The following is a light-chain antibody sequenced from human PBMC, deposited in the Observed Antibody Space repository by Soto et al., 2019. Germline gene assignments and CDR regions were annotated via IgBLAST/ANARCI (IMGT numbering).Light chain of an antibody. J-gene: IGLJ1*01. CDR3: GSWDSSLSDYV. V-gene: IGLV1-51*01. Sequence: TQPPSVSASPGHNFTISCSGSSSNIGGNSVSWYQQLPGTAPKLLIYDDNKRPSGIPDRFSGSKSGTSATLGITGFQTGDGADYYCGSWDSSLSDYVFGTGTKVTAL. CDR2: DDN. CDR1: SSNIGGNS.